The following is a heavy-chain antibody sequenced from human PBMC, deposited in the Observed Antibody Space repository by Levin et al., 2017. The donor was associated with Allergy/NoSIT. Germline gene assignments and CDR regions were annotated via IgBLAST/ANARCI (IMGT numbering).Heavy chain of an antibody. V-gene: IGHV4-61*02. Sequence: PSETLSLTCTVSGGSISSGSYYWSWIRQPAGKGLEWIGRIYTSGSTNYNPSLKSRVTISVDTSKNQFSLKLSSVTAADTAVYYCARELRGGAFDIWGQGTMVTVSS. CDR1: GGSISSGSYY. D-gene: IGHD3-16*01. J-gene: IGHJ3*02. CDR2: IYTSGST. CDR3: ARELRGGAFDI.